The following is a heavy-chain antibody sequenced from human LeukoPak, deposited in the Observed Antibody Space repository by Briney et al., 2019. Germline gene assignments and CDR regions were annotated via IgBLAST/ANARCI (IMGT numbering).Heavy chain of an antibody. J-gene: IGHJ4*02. V-gene: IGHV1-8*01. D-gene: IGHD5-18*01. CDR3: ARQRGYNYGYDDY. Sequence: ASVKVSCKASGYTFTSYDINWVRQATGQGLEWMGWMNPNSGNTGYAQKFQGIVTMTRNTSIRTAYMELSSLTSEDTAVYYCARQRGYNYGYDDYWGQGTLVTVSS. CDR2: MNPNSGNT. CDR1: GYTFTSYD.